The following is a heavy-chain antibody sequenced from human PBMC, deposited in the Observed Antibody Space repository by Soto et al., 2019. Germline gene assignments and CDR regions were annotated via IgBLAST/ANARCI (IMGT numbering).Heavy chain of an antibody. CDR1: GFTFSSYS. Sequence: GGSLRLSCAASGFTFSSYSMNWVRQAPGKGLEWVSYISSSSSTIYYADSVKGRFTISRDNAKNSLYLQMNSLRAEDTAVYYCARLGGYDSFGYYYYYMDVWGKGTTVTVSS. D-gene: IGHD5-12*01. J-gene: IGHJ6*03. CDR2: ISSSSSTI. CDR3: ARLGGYDSFGYYYYYMDV. V-gene: IGHV3-48*01.